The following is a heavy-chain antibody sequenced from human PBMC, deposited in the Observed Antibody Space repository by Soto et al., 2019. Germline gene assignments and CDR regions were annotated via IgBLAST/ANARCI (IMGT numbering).Heavy chain of an antibody. D-gene: IGHD4-17*01. CDR3: ASKHDYGDYGRGAFDI. CDR1: SGSISSSNW. Sequence: QVQLQESGPGLVKPSGTLSLTCAVSSGSISSSNWWSWVRQPPGKGLEWIGEIYHSGSTNYNPSLKSRVTTSVDKSKNQFSLKLSSVTAADTAVYYCASKHDYGDYGRGAFDIWGQGTMVTVSS. V-gene: IGHV4-4*02. CDR2: IYHSGST. J-gene: IGHJ3*02.